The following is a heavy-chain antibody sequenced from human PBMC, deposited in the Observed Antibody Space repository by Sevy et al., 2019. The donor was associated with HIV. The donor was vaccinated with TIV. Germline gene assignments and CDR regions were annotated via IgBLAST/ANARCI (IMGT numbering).Heavy chain of an antibody. CDR2: IIPIFRTA. Sequence: ASVKVSCKASGGTFSSYAISWVRQAPGQGLEWMGGIIPIFRTANYPQKFQGRVTITADKSTSTAYMELSSLRSEDTAVYYCARGAGYYDSSGYHYFDYWGQGTLVTVSS. CDR3: ARGAGYYDSSGYHYFDY. CDR1: GGTFSSYA. D-gene: IGHD3-22*01. J-gene: IGHJ4*02. V-gene: IGHV1-69*06.